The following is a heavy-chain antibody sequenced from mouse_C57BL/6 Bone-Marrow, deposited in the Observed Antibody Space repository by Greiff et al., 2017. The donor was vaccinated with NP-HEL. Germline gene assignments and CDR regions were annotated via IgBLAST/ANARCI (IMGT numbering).Heavy chain of an antibody. J-gene: IGHJ3*01. CDR3: ARALLLRYSWFAY. D-gene: IGHD1-1*01. V-gene: IGHV5-17*01. CDR2: ISSGSSTI. CDR1: GFTFSDYG. Sequence: DVKLVESGGGLVKPGGSLKLSCAASGFTFSDYGMHWVRQAPEKGLEWVAYISSGSSTIYYADTVKGRFTISRDNAKNTLFLQMPSLRSEDTAMYYCARALLLRYSWFAYWGQGTLVTVSA.